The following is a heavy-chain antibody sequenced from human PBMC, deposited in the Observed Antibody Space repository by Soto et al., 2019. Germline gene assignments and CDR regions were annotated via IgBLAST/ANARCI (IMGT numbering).Heavy chain of an antibody. CDR1: GFTFSGYA. J-gene: IGHJ3*02. Sequence: PGGSLRLSCAASGFTFSGYAMHWVRQASGKGLEWVGRIRSKANSYATAYAASVKGRFTISRDDSKNTAYLQMNSLKTEDTAVYYCTRHCSGRSSPDAFDISGPATMVTASS. CDR2: IRSKANSYAT. V-gene: IGHV3-73*01. D-gene: IGHD2-15*01. CDR3: TRHCSGRSSPDAFDI.